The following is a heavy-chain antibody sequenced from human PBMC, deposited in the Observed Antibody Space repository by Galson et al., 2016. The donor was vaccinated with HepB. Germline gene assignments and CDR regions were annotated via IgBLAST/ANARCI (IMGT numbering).Heavy chain of an antibody. J-gene: IGHJ4*02. CDR3: VRDDDGVGVMPLLY. Sequence: SLRLSCAASGFSFSSYSMTWVRQAPGKGLEWVSSIGGNGDYIQYRDSVKGRLAISRDNSRNTLYLQVSELRGEDTAVYYCVRDDDGVGVMPLLYCGQGTLLTVSS. D-gene: IGHD3-10*01. CDR1: GFSFSSYS. V-gene: IGHV3-23*01. CDR2: IGGNGDYI.